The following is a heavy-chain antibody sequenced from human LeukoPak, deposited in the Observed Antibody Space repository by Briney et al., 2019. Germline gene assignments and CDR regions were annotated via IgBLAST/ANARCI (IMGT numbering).Heavy chain of an antibody. D-gene: IGHD3-10*01. V-gene: IGHV4-59*12. J-gene: IGHJ4*02. Sequence: SETLSLTCTVSGGSISSYYWSWIRQPPGKGLEWIGYIYYSGSTNYNPSLKSRVTISVDTSKNQFSLKLSSVTAADTAVYYCAREVRRGGYYFDYWGQGTLVTVSS. CDR2: IYYSGST. CDR1: GGSISSYY. CDR3: AREVRRGGYYFDY.